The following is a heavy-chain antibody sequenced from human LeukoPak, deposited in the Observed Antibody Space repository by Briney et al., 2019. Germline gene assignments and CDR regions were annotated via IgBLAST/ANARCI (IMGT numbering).Heavy chain of an antibody. D-gene: IGHD2-15*01. J-gene: IGHJ5*02. V-gene: IGHV3-11*01. CDR3: ARDTHSTPPCSGGSCYSGSPPALP. Sequence: GGSLRLSCAASGFTLSDYYMSWIRQAPGKGLEWVSYISSSGSTIYYADSVKGRFTISRDNAKNSLYLQMNSLRAEDTAVYYCARDTHSTPPCSGGSCYSGSPPALPWGQGTLVTVSS. CDR2: ISSSGSTI. CDR1: GFTLSDYY.